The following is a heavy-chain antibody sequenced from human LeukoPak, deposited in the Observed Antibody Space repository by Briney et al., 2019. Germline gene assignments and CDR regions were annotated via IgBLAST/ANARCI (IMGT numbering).Heavy chain of an antibody. CDR2: IHHSGST. CDR1: SGSISGYY. J-gene: IGHJ4*02. Sequence: SETLSLNSAVDSGSISGYYWSWLRHPQGKGLKWIGEIHHSGSTNYNPSLKSRVTISVDPSKHQFSLKPSSVTAADTAVYYCARVRQQLALAPFDDWSQGTLVTVS. D-gene: IGHD6-13*01. CDR3: ARVRQQLALAPFDD. V-gene: IGHV4-34*01.